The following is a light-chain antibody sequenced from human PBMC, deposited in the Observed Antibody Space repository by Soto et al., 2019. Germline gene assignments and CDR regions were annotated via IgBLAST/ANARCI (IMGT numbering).Light chain of an antibody. CDR1: TSNIGAGYD. Sequence: QSVLTQPPPVSGAPGQRATTSCPGTTSNIGAGYDVHWYQQLPGTAPKLLIYGNSNRPSGVPDRFSGSKSGTSASLAITGLQAEDEADYYCQSYDSSLSGSNVFGTGTKVTVL. CDR3: QSYDSSLSGSNV. J-gene: IGLJ1*01. CDR2: GNS. V-gene: IGLV1-40*01.